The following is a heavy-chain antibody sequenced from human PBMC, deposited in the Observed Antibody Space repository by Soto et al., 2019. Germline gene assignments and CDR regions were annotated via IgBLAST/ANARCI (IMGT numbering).Heavy chain of an antibody. CDR2: INHSGST. J-gene: IGHJ6*02. Sequence: SETLSLTCAVYGGSFSGYYWSWIRQPPGKGLEWIGEINHSGSTNYNPSLKSRVTISVDTSKNQFSLKLSSVTAADTAVYYCARGPILDYGDYEGYYYYYGMDVWGQGTTVTVSS. CDR1: GGSFSGYY. CDR3: ARGPILDYGDYEGYYYYYGMDV. V-gene: IGHV4-34*01. D-gene: IGHD4-17*01.